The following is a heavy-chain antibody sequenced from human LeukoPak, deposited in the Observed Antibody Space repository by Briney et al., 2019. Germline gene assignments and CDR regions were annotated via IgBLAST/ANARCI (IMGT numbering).Heavy chain of an antibody. J-gene: IGHJ4*02. D-gene: IGHD1-1*01. CDR1: GFTFSSYA. CDR2: ISYDGSNK. Sequence: GGSLRLSCAASGFTFSSYAMHWVRQAPGKGLEWVAVISYDGSNKYYADSVKGRFAISRDNSKNTLYLQLNSLRAEDTAVYYCAGCAGNSCYFDYWGQGTLVIVSS. V-gene: IGHV3-30*09. CDR3: AGCAGNSCYFDY.